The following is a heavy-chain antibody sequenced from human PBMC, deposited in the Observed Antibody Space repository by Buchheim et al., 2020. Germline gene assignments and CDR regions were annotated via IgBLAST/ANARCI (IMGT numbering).Heavy chain of an antibody. CDR1: GGSFSGHY. D-gene: IGHD2-2*01. CDR3: ARGGLLVRYQDYMDV. J-gene: IGHJ6*03. Sequence: QVQLQQWGAGLLKPSETLSLTCGVSGGSFSGHYSTWIRQSPGKGLEWIGEMSHRGSPNYNPSLKSRVTISLDTSNNQFSLVLRSVTAADTAVYYCARGGLLVRYQDYMDVWGKGTT. V-gene: IGHV4-34*01. CDR2: MSHRGSP.